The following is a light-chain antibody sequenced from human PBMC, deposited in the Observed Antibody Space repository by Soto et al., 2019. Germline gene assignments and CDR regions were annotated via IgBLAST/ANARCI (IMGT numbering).Light chain of an antibody. CDR3: QQYVVGSLLS. V-gene: IGKV3-20*01. CDR1: QSVSSSY. Sequence: EIVLTQSPGTLSLSPGDRATLSCRASQSVSSSYLAWYQQKPGQAPRLLIYGASSRATGIPDRFSGSGSGTDFTLTISRLEPEDFALYYCQQYVVGSLLSFGRGTRLEIK. J-gene: IGKJ5*01. CDR2: GAS.